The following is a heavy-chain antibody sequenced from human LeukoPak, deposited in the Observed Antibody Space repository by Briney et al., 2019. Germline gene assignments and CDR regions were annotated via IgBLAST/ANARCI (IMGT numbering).Heavy chain of an antibody. CDR3: VRDGGVSGYDLLDY. J-gene: IGHJ4*02. V-gene: IGHV3-48*04. D-gene: IGHD5-12*01. CDR2: ISTGSGTT. Sequence: GGSLRLSCAASGFTFSAYAMNWVRQAPGKGLEWVSYISTGSGTTYYAESVKGRFTISRDNAKNSLSLQMNSLRAEDTAVYYCVRDGGVSGYDLLDYWGQGTLVTVSS. CDR1: GFTFSAYA.